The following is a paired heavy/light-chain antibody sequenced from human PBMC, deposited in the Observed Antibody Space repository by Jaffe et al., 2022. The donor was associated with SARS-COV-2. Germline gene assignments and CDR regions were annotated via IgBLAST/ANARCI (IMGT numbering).Light chain of an antibody. Sequence: QSALTQPASVSGSPGQSITISCAGTSSDVGNYNVVSWYQQHPGKAPKLMIYDDTKRPSGVSNRFSGSKSGNTASLTIFGLQAEDEADYYCCSYGSSSTRVFGGGTKVTVL. J-gene: IGLJ3*02. CDR1: SSDVGNYNV. CDR2: DDT. CDR3: CSYGSSSTRV. V-gene: IGLV2-23*01.
Heavy chain of an antibody. CDR1: GYSFTSYW. V-gene: IGHV5-51*01. D-gene: IGHD3-22*01. Sequence: EVQLVQSGAEVKKAGESLKISCQVSGYSFTSYWIGWVRQMPGKGLEWMGIIYPGDSDTRYSPSFQGQVTISADKSISTAYLQWSSLKASDTAMYYCARLTYYDNNNYWGPGAFDIWGQGTKVTVSS. CDR3: ARLTYYDNNNYWGPGAFDI. CDR2: IYPGDSDT. J-gene: IGHJ3*02.